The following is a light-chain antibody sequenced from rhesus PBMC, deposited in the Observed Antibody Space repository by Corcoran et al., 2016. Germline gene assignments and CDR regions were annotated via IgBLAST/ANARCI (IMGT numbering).Light chain of an antibody. Sequence: QAALTQPRSVSGSPGQSVTISCTGTGGDIGAYNFVSWYQMHPGSAPKLMIYEVSKRPSGVSDRFSGSKSGNTASLTISGLQAEDDADYYCCSYAGSYTFYVFGVGTRLTVL. V-gene: IGLV2-32*01. CDR2: EVS. J-gene: IGLJ1*01. CDR3: CSYAGSYTFYV. CDR1: GGDIGAYNF.